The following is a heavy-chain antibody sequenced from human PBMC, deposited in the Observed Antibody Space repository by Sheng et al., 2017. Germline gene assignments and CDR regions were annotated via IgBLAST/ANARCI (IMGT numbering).Heavy chain of an antibody. CDR3: ARALHLTMVRGGDNWFDP. J-gene: IGHJ5*02. V-gene: IGHV3-53*01. CDR2: IYSGGST. CDR1: GFTVSSNY. D-gene: IGHD3-10*01. Sequence: EVQLVESGGGLIQPGGSLRLSCAASGFTVSSNYMSWVRQAPGKGLEWVSVIYSGGSTYYADSVKGRFTISRDNSKNTLYLQMNSLRAEDTAVYYCARALHLTMVRGGDNWFDPWGQGTLVTVSS.